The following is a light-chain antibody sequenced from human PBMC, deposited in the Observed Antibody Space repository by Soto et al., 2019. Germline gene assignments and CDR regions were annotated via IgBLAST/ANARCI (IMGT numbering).Light chain of an antibody. CDR3: SSYAGSNTDYV. J-gene: IGLJ1*01. CDR1: SSDVGGYKY. V-gene: IGLV2-8*02. CDR2: EVS. Sequence: SVLTHPASASRSPGQSVTISCTGTSSDVGGYKYVSWYQQHPGKVPKLMIYEVSKRPSGVPDRFSGSKSGNTASLTVSGLQAEDEADYYCSSYAGSNTDYVFGTGTKATVL.